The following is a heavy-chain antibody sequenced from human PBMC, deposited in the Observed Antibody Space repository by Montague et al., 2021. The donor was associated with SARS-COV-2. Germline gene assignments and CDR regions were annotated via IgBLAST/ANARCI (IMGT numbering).Heavy chain of an antibody. CDR3: ARRGVLDFYASAGYHYIWWFDS. D-gene: IGHD3-16*01. CDR1: GASISSGSYF. CDR2: MSHSGTS. V-gene: IGHV4-39*07. Sequence: SETLSLTCTVSGASISSGSYFWAWIRQPPGKGLEWIGGMSHSGTSYYNSSLNTRATISVDTSRNQFSLRLTSVTAAHTASYFCARRGVLDFYASAGYHYIWWFDSWGQGTMVTVSS. J-gene: IGHJ5*01.